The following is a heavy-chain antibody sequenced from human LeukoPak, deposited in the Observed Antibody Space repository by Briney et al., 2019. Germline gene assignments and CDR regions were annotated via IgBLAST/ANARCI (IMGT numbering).Heavy chain of an antibody. CDR1: GGSISSYY. D-gene: IGHD6-13*01. CDR2: IYYSGST. Sequence: PSESLSLTCTVSGGSISSYYWSWIRQPPGKGLEWIGYIYYSGSTTYNPSLKSRVTISVDTSKNQFSLKLSSVTAADTAVYYCARESSSWPGWFDPWGQGTLVSVSS. J-gene: IGHJ5*02. V-gene: IGHV4-59*01. CDR3: ARESSSWPGWFDP.